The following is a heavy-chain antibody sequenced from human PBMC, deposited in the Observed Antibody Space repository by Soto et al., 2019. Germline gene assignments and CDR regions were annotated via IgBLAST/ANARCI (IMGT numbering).Heavy chain of an antibody. J-gene: IGHJ4*02. CDR2: ISASSSYT. CDR3: AKVYWTITGTTYDYFDY. V-gene: IGHV3-11*03. D-gene: IGHD1-7*01. Sequence: GGSLRLSCAASGFTLSDYYMNWMRQAPGKGPEWVSYISASSSYTNYADSVKGRFTISRDNSKNTLYLQMNSLRAEDTAVYYCAKVYWTITGTTYDYFDYWGQGSLVTVSS. CDR1: GFTLSDYY.